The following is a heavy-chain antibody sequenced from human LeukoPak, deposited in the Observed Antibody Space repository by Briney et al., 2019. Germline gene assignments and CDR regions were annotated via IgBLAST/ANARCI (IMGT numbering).Heavy chain of an antibody. D-gene: IGHD3-22*01. Sequence: GGSLRLSCAASGFSFSSYGIHWVRQAPGKGLEWVAVIGSDGSNKYYADSVKGRFTISGDNSKKTLYLQMNSLRTEDTAVYFCAKEIYYDSSAFFDYWGQGTLVTVSS. V-gene: IGHV3-30*18. CDR1: GFSFSSYG. CDR3: AKEIYYDSSAFFDY. J-gene: IGHJ4*02. CDR2: IGSDGSNK.